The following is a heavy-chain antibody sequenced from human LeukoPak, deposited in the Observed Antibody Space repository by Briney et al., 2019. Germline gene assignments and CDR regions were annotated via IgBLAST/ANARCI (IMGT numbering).Heavy chain of an antibody. J-gene: IGHJ6*02. Sequence: SETLSLTCTVSGGSVSSSYWSWIRQPPGKGLEWIGHIYYSGTTSGDTNYNPSLKSRVTIAIDTSKNQFSLQVRSVTAADTAVYYCARGSGRYYYYGVDVWGQGTTVAVSS. CDR1: GGSVSSSY. CDR3: ARGSGRYYYYGVDV. CDR2: IYYSGTTSGDT. D-gene: IGHD7-27*01. V-gene: IGHV4-59*02.